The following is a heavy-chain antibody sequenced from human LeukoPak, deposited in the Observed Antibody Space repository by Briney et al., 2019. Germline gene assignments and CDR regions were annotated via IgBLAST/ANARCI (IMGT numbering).Heavy chain of an antibody. J-gene: IGHJ4*02. Sequence: GGSLRLSCAASGFTFSSYWMHWVRQAPGKGLVWVSRINSDGSSTSYADSVKGRFTISRDNAKNSLYLQMNSLRAEDTAVYYCARSPPYYDFWSGYYTDYWGQGTLVTVSS. D-gene: IGHD3-3*01. CDR1: GFTFSSYW. CDR3: ARSPPYYDFWSGYYTDY. V-gene: IGHV3-74*01. CDR2: INSDGSST.